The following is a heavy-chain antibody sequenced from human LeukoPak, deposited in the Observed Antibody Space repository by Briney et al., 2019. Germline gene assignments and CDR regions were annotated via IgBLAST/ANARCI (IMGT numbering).Heavy chain of an antibody. CDR2: INWNGGST. J-gene: IGHJ3*02. Sequence: PGGTLRLSCTVSGFTFDDYGLSWVRQSPGKGLEGVSGINWNGGSTGYPDSMNGRFTIARDNAKNFLYLQMNSLGAEDTALYYRARVGYYYESSSYSGAFDIWGQGAMVTVSS. CDR3: ARVGYYYESSSYSGAFDI. V-gene: IGHV3-20*04. CDR1: GFTFDDYG. D-gene: IGHD3-22*01.